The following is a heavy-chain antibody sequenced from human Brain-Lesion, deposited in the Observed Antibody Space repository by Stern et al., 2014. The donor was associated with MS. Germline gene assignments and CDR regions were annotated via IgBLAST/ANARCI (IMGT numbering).Heavy chain of an antibody. CDR3: ATDRGLVWFGGLLY. J-gene: IGHJ4*02. Sequence: VHLVESGGAVVQPRRSLRLSCAASGLTFSSHGMHWVRLAPGKGLEWVAVVSYDGGSKNYADSVKGRFTISRDNSKNTLYLQMNSLRAEDTAVYYCATDRGLVWFGGLLYWGQGTQVTVST. CDR2: VSYDGGSK. CDR1: GLTFSSHG. D-gene: IGHD3-10*01. V-gene: IGHV3-30*03.